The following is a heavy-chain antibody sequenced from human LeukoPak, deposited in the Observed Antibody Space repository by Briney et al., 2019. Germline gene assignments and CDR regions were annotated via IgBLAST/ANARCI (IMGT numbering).Heavy chain of an antibody. D-gene: IGHD1-14*01. CDR3: VRGSGTNQPHFDY. CDR2: IYPGDSDT. CDR1: GYSFTSYW. V-gene: IGHV5-51*01. J-gene: IGHJ4*02. Sequence: RGESLKISCKGSGYSFTSYWIGWVRQMPGKGLEWMGIIYPGDSDTRYSPSFQGQVTISADKSISTAYLQWSSLKASDTAMYYCVRGSGTNQPHFDYWGQRTLVTVSS.